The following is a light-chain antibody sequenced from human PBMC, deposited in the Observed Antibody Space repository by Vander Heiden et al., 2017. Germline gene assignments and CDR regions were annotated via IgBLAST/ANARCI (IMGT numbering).Light chain of an antibody. V-gene: IGKV3-20*01. Sequence: EIVLTQSPGTLSLSPGDRATLSCRASQSVRDNYLAWYQQQPGQAPRLLIYGGSSRATGIPDRFSGSGSGTDFTLTISRLQPEDFAVYYCQQYGSSRFTFGHGTKVDIK. CDR3: QQYGSSRFT. J-gene: IGKJ3*01. CDR2: GGS. CDR1: QSVRDNY.